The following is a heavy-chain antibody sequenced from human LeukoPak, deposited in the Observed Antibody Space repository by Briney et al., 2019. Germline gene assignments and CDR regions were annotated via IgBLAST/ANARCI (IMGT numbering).Heavy chain of an antibody. V-gene: IGHV3-30*04. CDR2: ISNNGRNK. Sequence: GGSLRLSCAASGFTFSSYAMHWVRQAPGKGLEWVAFISNNGRNKDYADSVKGRFTISRDNSKNTLYLQVTSLRPDDTAVYYCTRDLTGHYSIDYWGQGTLVTVSS. CDR1: GFTFSSYA. CDR3: TRDLTGHYSIDY. D-gene: IGHD3-22*01. J-gene: IGHJ4*02.